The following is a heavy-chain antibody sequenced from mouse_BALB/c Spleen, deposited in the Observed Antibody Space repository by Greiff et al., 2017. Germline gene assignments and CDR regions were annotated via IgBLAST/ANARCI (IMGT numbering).Heavy chain of an antibody. CDR3: ARAEDYDDYYAMDY. CDR2: ISDGGSYT. V-gene: IGHV5-4*02. J-gene: IGHJ4*01. D-gene: IGHD2-4*01. CDR1: GFTFSDYY. Sequence: EVQGVESGGGLVKPGGSLKLSCAASGFTFSDYYMYWVRQTPEKRLEWVATISDGGSYTYYPDSVKGRFTISRDNAKNNLYLQMSSLKSEDTAMYYCARAEDYDDYYAMDYWGQGTSVTVSS.